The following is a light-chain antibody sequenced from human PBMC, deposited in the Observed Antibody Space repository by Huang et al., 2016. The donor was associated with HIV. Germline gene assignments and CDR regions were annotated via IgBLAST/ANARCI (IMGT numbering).Light chain of an antibody. J-gene: IGKJ2*01. CDR3: MEALQTPYT. V-gene: IGKV2-28*01. Sequence: DVVMTQSPLSLPVPPGEPASLSCRSSQILRHRNGLNYLDWYLQKPGQSPQLLIHLGWSRASGVPDGVSGGGSGTDFSLNISRVEAEDAGIYYCMEALQTPYTFGQGTKLEIK. CDR1: QILRHRNGLNY. CDR2: LGW.